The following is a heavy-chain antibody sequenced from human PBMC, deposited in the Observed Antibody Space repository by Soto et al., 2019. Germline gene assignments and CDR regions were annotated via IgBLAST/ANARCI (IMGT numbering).Heavy chain of an antibody. CDR2: MYTSGST. D-gene: IGHD3-22*01. CDR3: ARGTLMDYYDSSGYYFDY. CDR1: GGSFNGYY. J-gene: IGHJ4*02. V-gene: IGHV4-4*07. Sequence: SEPLSLTCTVSGGSFNGYYWSWIRQPAGKGLESIGRMYTSGSTNYNPSLKSRVTMSIDTSENQFSLKLTSVTAADTAVYCCARGTLMDYYDSSGYYFDYWGQGTPVTVSS.